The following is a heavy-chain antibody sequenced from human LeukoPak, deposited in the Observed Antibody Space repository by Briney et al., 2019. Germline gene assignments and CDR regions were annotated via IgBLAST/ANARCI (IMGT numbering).Heavy chain of an antibody. CDR3: ARGYSSSWLGYFDY. Sequence: GGSLRLSCAASGFIVSSNYMSWVRQAPGKGLEWVAVVSSDGSNKYYADSVKGRFTISRDTSKNMVYLQMKSLGAEDTAVYYCARGYSSSWLGYFDYWGQGTLVTVSS. J-gene: IGHJ4*02. CDR2: VSSDGSNK. D-gene: IGHD6-13*01. V-gene: IGHV3-30*03. CDR1: GFIVSSNY.